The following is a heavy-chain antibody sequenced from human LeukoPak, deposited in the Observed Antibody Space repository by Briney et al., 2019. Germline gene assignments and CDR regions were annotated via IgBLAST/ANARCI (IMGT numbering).Heavy chain of an antibody. Sequence: SETLSLTCAVYGGSLSGYYWSWIRQPPGKWLEWIGEINHSGSTYYNPSLKSRVTISVDTSKNQFSLKLSSVTAADTAVYYCARGSISLYYYYYYMDVWGKGTTVTVSS. CDR2: INHSGST. CDR1: GGSLSGYY. V-gene: IGHV4-34*01. CDR3: ARGSISLYYYYYYMDV. J-gene: IGHJ6*03. D-gene: IGHD2-21*01.